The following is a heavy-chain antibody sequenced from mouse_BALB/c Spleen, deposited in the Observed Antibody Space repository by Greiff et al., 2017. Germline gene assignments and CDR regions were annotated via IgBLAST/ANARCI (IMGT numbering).Heavy chain of an antibody. CDR1: GFSLTGYG. CDR3: ARDRQLGPPFAY. CDR2: IWAGGST. V-gene: IGHV2-9*02. D-gene: IGHD3-1*01. Sequence: QVQLQQSGPGLVAPSQTLSITCTVSGFSLTGYGLHWVRQPPGKGLEWLGVIWAGGSTNYNSALMSRLSISKDNSKSQVFLKMNSLQTDDTAMYYCARDRQLGPPFAYWGQGTLVTVSA. J-gene: IGHJ3*01.